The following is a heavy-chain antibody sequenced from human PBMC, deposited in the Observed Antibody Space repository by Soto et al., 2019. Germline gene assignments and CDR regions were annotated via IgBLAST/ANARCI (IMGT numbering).Heavy chain of an antibody. D-gene: IGHD4-17*01. V-gene: IGHV4-39*01. CDR3: ARRYGDYPYYFDY. CDR2: IYYSGST. J-gene: IGHJ4*02. Sequence: SETLSLTCTVSGGSISSSSYYWGWIRQPPGKGLEWIGSIYYSGSTYYNPSLKSRVTISVDTSKNQFSLKLSSVTAADTAVYYCARRYGDYPYYFDYWGQGTLVTV. CDR1: GGSISSSSYY.